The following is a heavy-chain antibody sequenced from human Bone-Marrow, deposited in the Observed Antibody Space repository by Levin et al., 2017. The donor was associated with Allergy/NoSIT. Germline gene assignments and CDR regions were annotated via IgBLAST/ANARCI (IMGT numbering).Heavy chain of an antibody. CDR1: GFIFTSYG. CDR2: IWYDGSKK. D-gene: IGHD2-2*01. V-gene: IGHV3-33*01. CDR3: ARGSRQILPPYGMDV. Sequence: GGSLRLSCAASGFIFTSYGIHWVRQVPGKGLEWVAVIWYDGSKKYYADSVKGRFTISRDNAKNTVWLQMDSLRVEDTAVYYCARGSRQILPPYGMDVWGQGTTVTVSS. J-gene: IGHJ6*02.